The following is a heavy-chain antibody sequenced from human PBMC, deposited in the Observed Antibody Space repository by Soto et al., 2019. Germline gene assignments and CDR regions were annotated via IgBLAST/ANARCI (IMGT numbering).Heavy chain of an antibody. J-gene: IGHJ4*02. Sequence: GGSLRLSCAASGFTFSNAWMNWVRQAPGKGLEWVGRIKSKTDGGTTDYAAPVKGRFTISRDDSKNTLYLQMNSLKTEDTAVYYCTTRTSPFRFGYSGCTESGYWGQGTLVTVSS. D-gene: IGHD5-12*01. CDR2: IKSKTDGGTT. CDR3: TTRTSPFRFGYSGCTESGY. CDR1: GFTFSNAW. V-gene: IGHV3-15*07.